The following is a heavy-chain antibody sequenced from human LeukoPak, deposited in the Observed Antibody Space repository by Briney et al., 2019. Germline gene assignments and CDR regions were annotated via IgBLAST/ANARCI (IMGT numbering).Heavy chain of an antibody. CDR1: GFTFSSYG. CDR2: ISYDGSNK. J-gene: IGHJ6*02. CDR3: AKMSPPGIAVAANMPYYYYYYGMDV. V-gene: IGHV3-30*18. D-gene: IGHD6-19*01. Sequence: GSLRLSCAASGFTFSSYGMHWVRQAPGKGLEWVAVISYDGSNKYYADSVKGRFTISRDNSKNTLYLQMNSLRAEDTAVYYCAKMSPPGIAVAANMPYYYYYYGMDVWGQGTTVTVSS.